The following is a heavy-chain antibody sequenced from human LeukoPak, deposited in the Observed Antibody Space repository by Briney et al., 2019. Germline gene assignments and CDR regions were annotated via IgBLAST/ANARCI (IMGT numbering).Heavy chain of an antibody. CDR2: INHSGST. CDR1: GGSFSGYY. J-gene: IGHJ4*02. V-gene: IGHV4-34*01. CDR3: AREGYYYGSGSYYKGEEEYYFDY. Sequence: SETLSLTCAVYGGSFSGYYWSWIRQPPGKGLEWIGEINHSGSTNYNPSLKSRVTISVDTSKNQFSLKLSSVTAADTAVYYCAREGYYYGSGSYYKGEEEYYFDYWGQGTLVTVSS. D-gene: IGHD3-10*01.